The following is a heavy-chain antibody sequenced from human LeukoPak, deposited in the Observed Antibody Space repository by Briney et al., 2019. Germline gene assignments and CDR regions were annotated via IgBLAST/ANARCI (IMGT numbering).Heavy chain of an antibody. V-gene: IGHV1-46*01. J-gene: IGHJ3*02. CDR1: GYTFTTYY. D-gene: IGHD3-22*01. CDR2: ISPSGGST. Sequence: ASVKVSCKASGYTFTTYYIHWVRQAPGQGLEWIGIISPSGGSTSYAQKFQGRVTMTRDTSTSTVYMELSSLRSEDTAVYYCTRTYYYDSSGYYYGRDAFDIWGQGTMVTVSS. CDR3: TRTYYYDSSGYYYGRDAFDI.